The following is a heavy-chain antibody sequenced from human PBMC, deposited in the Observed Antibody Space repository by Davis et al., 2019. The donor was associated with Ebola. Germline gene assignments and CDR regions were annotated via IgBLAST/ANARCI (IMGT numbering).Heavy chain of an antibody. CDR3: ARAQFPTTSDH. J-gene: IGHJ4*02. Sequence: ASVKVSCKASGGTFSSYTISWVRQAPGQGLEWMGRINPNSGGTNYAQKFRGRVTMTRDTSINTAYMELTRLRSDDTAVYYCARAQFPTTSDHWGQGTLVTVSS. CDR1: GGTFSSYT. CDR2: INPNSGGT. V-gene: IGHV1-2*06. D-gene: IGHD1-1*01.